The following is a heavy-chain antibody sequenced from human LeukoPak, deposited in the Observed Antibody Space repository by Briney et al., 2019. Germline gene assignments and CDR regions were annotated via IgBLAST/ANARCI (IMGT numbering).Heavy chain of an antibody. CDR2: IHYSGTT. J-gene: IGHJ4*02. V-gene: IGHV4-59*01. Sequence: PSETLSLTCTVSGGSISAYYRSWIRQPPGKGLEWIGYIHYSGTTNYYPSLKSRVTIALDTSKNQFSLKLNSVTAADTAVYYCARFGTSSSRFFDQWGQGTLVTVSS. D-gene: IGHD6-6*01. CDR1: GGSISAYY. CDR3: ARFGTSSSRFFDQ.